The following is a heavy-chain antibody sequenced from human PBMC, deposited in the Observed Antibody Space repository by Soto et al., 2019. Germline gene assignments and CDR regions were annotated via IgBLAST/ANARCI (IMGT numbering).Heavy chain of an antibody. D-gene: IGHD3-22*01. J-gene: IGHJ3*02. V-gene: IGHV3-7*01. Sequence: EVQLVESGGGLVQPGGSLRLSCEASAFTLSSYWMSWVRQAPGKGLEWVANIKPDGSEKYYVDSVKGRFTISRDNTKNSLYLQMSTLRPEDTAIYYCARDYEFGFDMWGQGTLGTVSS. CDR1: AFTLSSYW. CDR3: ARDYEFGFDM. CDR2: IKPDGSEK.